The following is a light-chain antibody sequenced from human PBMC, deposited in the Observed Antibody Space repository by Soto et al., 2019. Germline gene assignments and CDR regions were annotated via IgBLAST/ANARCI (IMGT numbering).Light chain of an antibody. Sequence: QAVVTQPASVSGSPGQSITISCTGTSSDIGGYDYVSWYQQHPGKAPQLMIYDVSNRPSGVSNRFSGSKSGKTASLTISGLQAEDEADYYCSSYANTSPVVFGGGTKVTVL. CDR1: SSDIGGYDY. J-gene: IGLJ2*01. CDR3: SSYANTSPVV. V-gene: IGLV2-14*03. CDR2: DVS.